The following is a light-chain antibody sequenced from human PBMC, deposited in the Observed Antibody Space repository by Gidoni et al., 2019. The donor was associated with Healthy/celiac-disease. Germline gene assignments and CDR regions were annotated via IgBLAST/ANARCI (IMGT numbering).Light chain of an antibody. Sequence: SYVLTQPPSVSVAPGQTARINCGGNNIGRKSVHWYQQEPGQAPVLVVYDDSDRPSGIPARFSGSNSGNTATLTISRVEAWDEADYYCQVWDSSSDLVVFGGGTKLTVL. CDR1: NIGRKS. J-gene: IGLJ2*01. V-gene: IGLV3-21*02. CDR2: DDS. CDR3: QVWDSSSDLVV.